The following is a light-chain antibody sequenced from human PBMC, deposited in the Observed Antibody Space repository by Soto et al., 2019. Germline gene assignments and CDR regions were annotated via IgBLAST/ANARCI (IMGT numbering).Light chain of an antibody. J-gene: IGKJ2*02. CDR2: AAS. V-gene: IGKV1-39*01. CDR3: QQTYSGPRT. CDR1: QSIISY. Sequence: DIKMTQSPSSLSASVGDRVTITCRSSQSIISYLNWYQQKAGKAPQLLIYAASSLQSGVPARFSGGGSGTDFTLTISSLQPEDSAIYYCQQTYSGPRTFGQGTKLEIK.